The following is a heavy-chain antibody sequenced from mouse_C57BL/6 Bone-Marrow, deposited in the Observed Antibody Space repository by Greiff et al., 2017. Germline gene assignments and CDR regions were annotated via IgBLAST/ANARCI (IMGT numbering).Heavy chain of an antibody. J-gene: IGHJ3*01. D-gene: IGHD2-2*01. V-gene: IGHV1-39*01. CDR3: ARGGVRAWFAY. Sequence: VQLQQSGPELVKPGASVKISCKASGYSFTDYNMNWVKHSNGKSLEWIGVINPNYGTTSYNQKINGKATLTVDQSSSTAYMQLNSLTSEDSAVYCCARGGVRAWFAYWGQGTLVTVSA. CDR1: GYSFTDYN. CDR2: INPNYGTT.